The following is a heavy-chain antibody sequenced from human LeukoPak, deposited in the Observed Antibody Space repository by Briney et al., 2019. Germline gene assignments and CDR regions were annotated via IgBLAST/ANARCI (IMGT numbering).Heavy chain of an antibody. Sequence: SETLSLTCTVSGGSVSSGSYYWSWIRQPPGKGLEWIGYIYYSGSTNYNPSLKSRVTISVDTSKNQFSLKLSSVTAADTAVYYCAGGYGSGSYGVYWGQGTLVTVSS. J-gene: IGHJ4*02. V-gene: IGHV4-61*01. CDR2: IYYSGST. CDR1: GGSVSSGSYY. CDR3: AGGYGSGSYGVY. D-gene: IGHD3-10*01.